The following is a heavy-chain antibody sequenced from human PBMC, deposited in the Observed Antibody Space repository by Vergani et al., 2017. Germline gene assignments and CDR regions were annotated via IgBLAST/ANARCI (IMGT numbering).Heavy chain of an antibody. V-gene: IGHV4-38-2*01. CDR1: DSSIMTNPY. CDR2: IHHSGDT. CDR3: ARHRGSGGFFPSSYFYRMDV. J-gene: IGHJ6*02. Sequence: QVQLQESGPGLVKPSETLTLTCDVSDSSIMTNPYWGWFRQSPGKGLEWIGCIHHSGDTHYNSSLKSRVSISIVSSSKFSLSLTSVTAADTSIYYCARHRGSGGFFPSSYFYRMDVWGHGTTVTVSS. D-gene: IGHD3-10*01.